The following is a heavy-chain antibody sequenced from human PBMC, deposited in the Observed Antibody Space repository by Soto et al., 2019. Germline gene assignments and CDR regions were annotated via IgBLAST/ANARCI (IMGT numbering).Heavy chain of an antibody. J-gene: IGHJ4*02. Sequence: QVQLVESGGGVVQPGRSLRLSCAASGFTFSSYGMHWARQAPGKGLEWVAVISHDGRNKYYADSVKGRFTISRDNSKNTLYLQMNSLRAEDTAVYYCAKDSYFDYIWGSYRTNYFDSWGQGNLVSVSS. D-gene: IGHD3-16*02. CDR2: ISHDGRNK. CDR3: AKDSYFDYIWGSYRTNYFDS. CDR1: GFTFSSYG. V-gene: IGHV3-30*18.